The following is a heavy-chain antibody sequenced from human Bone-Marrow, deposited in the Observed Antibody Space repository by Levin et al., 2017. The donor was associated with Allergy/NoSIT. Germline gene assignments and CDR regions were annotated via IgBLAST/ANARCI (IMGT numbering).Heavy chain of an antibody. Sequence: GASVKVSCAASGFTFSSYWMSWVRQAPGKGLEWVANIKQDGSEKYYVDSVKGRFTISRDNAKNSLYLQMNSLRAEDTAVYYCARDRYCSGGSCYNRGWFDPWGQGTLVTVSS. CDR1: GFTFSSYW. V-gene: IGHV3-7*01. CDR2: IKQDGSEK. J-gene: IGHJ5*02. CDR3: ARDRYCSGGSCYNRGWFDP. D-gene: IGHD2-15*01.